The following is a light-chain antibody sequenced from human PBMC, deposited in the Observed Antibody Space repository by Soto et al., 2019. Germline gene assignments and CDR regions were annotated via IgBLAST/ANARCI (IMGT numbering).Light chain of an antibody. V-gene: IGLV1-44*01. CDR3: AAWDDSLNGRV. Sequence: QSVLTQPPSASGTPGQRVTISCSGSSSNIGSNTVNWYQQLPGTAPKLLIYSNNQRPSGVPDRFFGSKSATSASLAISGFQSEDEADYYCAAWDDSLNGRVFGTGTKLTVL. J-gene: IGLJ1*01. CDR1: SSNIGSNT. CDR2: SNN.